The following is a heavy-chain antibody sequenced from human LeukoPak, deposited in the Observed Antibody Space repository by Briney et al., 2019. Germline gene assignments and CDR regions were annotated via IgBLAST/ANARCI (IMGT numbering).Heavy chain of an antibody. V-gene: IGHV4-39*01. D-gene: IGHD7-27*01. CDR2: IYYSGST. CDR1: GRSISSSSYY. Sequence: SETLSLTCTLSGRSISSSSYYWGWIRQPPGKGLEWIGSIYYSGSTYYNPSLKSRVTISVDTSKTKFSLKLSSVTAADTAVYYCARQRAGNWDFDYWGQGTLVTVSS. J-gene: IGHJ4*02. CDR3: ARQRAGNWDFDY.